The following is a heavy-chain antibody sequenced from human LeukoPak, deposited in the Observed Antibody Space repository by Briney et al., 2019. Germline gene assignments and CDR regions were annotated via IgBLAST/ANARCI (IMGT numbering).Heavy chain of an antibody. D-gene: IGHD2-2*02. V-gene: IGHV4-34*01. CDR3: ARGVVPAAIGAFDI. CDR2: IYHSGST. CDR1: GGSFSGYY. J-gene: IGHJ3*02. Sequence: SETLSLTCAVYGGSFSGYYWSWIRQPPGKGLEWIGEIYHSGSTNYNPSLKSRVTISVDKSKNQFSLKLSSVTAADTAVYYCARGVVPAAIGAFDIWGQGTMVTVSS.